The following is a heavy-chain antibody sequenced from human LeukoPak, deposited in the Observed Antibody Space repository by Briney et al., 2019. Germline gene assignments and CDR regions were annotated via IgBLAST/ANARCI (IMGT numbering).Heavy chain of an antibody. CDR2: INSDGSST. J-gene: IGHJ6*02. D-gene: IGHD2-15*01. V-gene: IGHV3-74*01. CDR1: GFTFSSYW. Sequence: PGGSLRLSCAASGFTFSSYWMHWVRQAPGKGLVWVSRINSDGSSTSYADSVKGRFTISRDSSENTLYLQMDSLRAEDTAVYYCARAGGYCSAGTCFPYNMDVWGQGTTVTVSS. CDR3: ARAGGYCSAGTCFPYNMDV.